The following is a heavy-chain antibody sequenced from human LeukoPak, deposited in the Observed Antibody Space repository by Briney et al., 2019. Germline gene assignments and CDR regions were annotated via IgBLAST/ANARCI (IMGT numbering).Heavy chain of an antibody. CDR3: ARDRRGMAGTRRFDY. CDR1: GFTFSSYE. D-gene: IGHD6-19*01. J-gene: IGHJ4*02. V-gene: IGHV3-48*03. CDR2: ISSSGSTI. Sequence: GGSLRLSCAASGFTFSSYEMNWVREAPGKGLEWVSYISSSGSTIYYADSVKGRFTISRDNAKNSLYLQMNSLRAEDTAVYYCARDRRGMAGTRRFDYWGQGTLVTVSS.